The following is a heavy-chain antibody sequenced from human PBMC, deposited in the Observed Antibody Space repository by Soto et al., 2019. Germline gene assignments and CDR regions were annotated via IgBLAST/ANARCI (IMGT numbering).Heavy chain of an antibody. J-gene: IGHJ4*02. CDR2: IIPIFGTA. CDR3: GTTRDSGSYETHYFDY. D-gene: IGHD1-26*01. CDR1: GGTFSSYA. V-gene: IGHV1-69*13. Sequence: PSVKVSCKASGGTFSSYAISWVRQAPGQGLEWMGGIIPIFGTANYAQKFQGRVTITADESTSTAYMELSSLRSEDTAVYYCGTTRDSGSYETHYFDYWGQGTLVTVSS.